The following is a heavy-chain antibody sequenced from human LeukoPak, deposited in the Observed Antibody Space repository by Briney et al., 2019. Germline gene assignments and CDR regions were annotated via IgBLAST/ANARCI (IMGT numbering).Heavy chain of an antibody. V-gene: IGHV3-7*01. CDR3: ARDRSGLSWASGWYKY. J-gene: IGHJ4*02. Sequence: PGGSLRLSCAASGFTFSGYWMTWLRQAPGKGLEWVANINEDGSAKYYLGSVKGRFTISRDNAKNSLYLQMNSLRAEDTAVYYCARDRSGLSWASGWYKYWGQGTLVTVSS. D-gene: IGHD6-19*01. CDR2: INEDGSAK. CDR1: GFTFSGYW.